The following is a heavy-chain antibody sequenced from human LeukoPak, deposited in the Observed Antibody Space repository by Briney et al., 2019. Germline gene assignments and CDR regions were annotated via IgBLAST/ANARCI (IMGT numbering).Heavy chain of an antibody. CDR3: AVEYSSAHYFEY. CDR1: GYTFTSYY. CDR2: INPSGGST. D-gene: IGHD6-19*01. V-gene: IGHV1-46*01. Sequence: ASVKVSCKASGYTFTSYYMHWVRQAPGQGLEWMGIINPSGGSTSYAQKFQGRVTMTRDMSTSTVYMELSSLRSGDTAVYYCAVEYSSAHYFEYWGQGTLVTVSS. J-gene: IGHJ4*02.